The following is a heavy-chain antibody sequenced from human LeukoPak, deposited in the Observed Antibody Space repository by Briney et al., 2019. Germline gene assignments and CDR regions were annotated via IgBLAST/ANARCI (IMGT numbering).Heavy chain of an antibody. CDR3: AKEYLIWFGDFDAFDI. V-gene: IGHV3-30*18. CDR2: ISYDVSNK. J-gene: IGHJ3*02. Sequence: GRSLRLSCAAPGFTLSTYGMHWVRQAPGKGLERVAVISYDVSNKYYADSVKGRFTISRDNSKNTLYLQMNSLRAEDTAVYYCAKEYLIWFGDFDAFDIWGQGTMVTVSS. CDR1: GFTLSTYG. D-gene: IGHD3-10*01.